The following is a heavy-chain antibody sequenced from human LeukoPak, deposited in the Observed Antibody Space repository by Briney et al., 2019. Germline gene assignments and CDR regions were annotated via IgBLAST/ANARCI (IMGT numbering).Heavy chain of an antibody. Sequence: SETLSLTCAVYGGSFSGYYWSWIRQPPGKGLEWIGEINHSGGTNYNPSLKSRVTISVDTSKNQFSLKLSSVTAADTAVYYCARWAYSQYYGSGSFDYWGQGTLVTVSS. CDR1: GGSFSGYY. CDR2: INHSGGT. D-gene: IGHD3-10*01. J-gene: IGHJ4*02. CDR3: ARWAYSQYYGSGSFDY. V-gene: IGHV4-34*01.